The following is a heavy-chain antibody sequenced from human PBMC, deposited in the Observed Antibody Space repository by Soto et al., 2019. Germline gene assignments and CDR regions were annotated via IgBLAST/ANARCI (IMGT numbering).Heavy chain of an antibody. D-gene: IGHD3-9*01. CDR2: ISSSSSTI. Sequence: GGSLRLSCAASGFTFSSYSMNWVRQAPGKGLEWVSYISSSSSTIYYADSVKGRFTISRDNAKNSLYLQMNSLRAEDTAVYYCARDWVLVTYYDILTGYYSRQENWFDPWGQGTLVTVSS. CDR3: ARDWVLVTYYDILTGYYSRQENWFDP. J-gene: IGHJ5*02. V-gene: IGHV3-48*01. CDR1: GFTFSSYS.